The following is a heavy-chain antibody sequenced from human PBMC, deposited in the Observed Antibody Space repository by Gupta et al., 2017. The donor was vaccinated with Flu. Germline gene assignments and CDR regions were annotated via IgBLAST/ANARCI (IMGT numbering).Heavy chain of an antibody. CDR3: ARGPPKLYSSSWYYFDY. CDR2: IIPVFGTA. CDR1: GGTFSSYA. J-gene: IGHJ4*02. D-gene: IGHD6-13*01. V-gene: IGHV1-69*01. Sequence: QVQLVQSGAEVKKPGSSVKVSCKASGGTFSSYAISWVRQAPGQGLEWMGGIIPVFGTANYAQKFQGRVTITADESTGTAYMELSSLRSEDTAVYYCARGPPKLYSSSWYYFDYWGQGTLVTVSS.